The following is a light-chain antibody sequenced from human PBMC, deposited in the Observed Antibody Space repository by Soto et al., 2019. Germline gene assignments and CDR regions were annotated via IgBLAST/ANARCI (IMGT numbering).Light chain of an antibody. CDR2: TYD. CDR1: SSNIGTYT. J-gene: IGLJ2*01. Sequence: QSVLTQPPSVSGTPGQSITSSCSGSSSNIGTYTLNWYQHLPGTAPKLLVSTYDQRPSGVADRFSGSKSGTSASLAISGLQSEDEADYYCAAWDDRVNGVVFGGGTKLTVL. V-gene: IGLV1-44*01. CDR3: AAWDDRVNGVV.